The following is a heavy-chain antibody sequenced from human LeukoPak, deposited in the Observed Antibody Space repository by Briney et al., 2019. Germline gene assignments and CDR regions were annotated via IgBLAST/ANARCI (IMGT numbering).Heavy chain of an antibody. Sequence: GGSLRLSCAASGFTFDDYDMSWVRQTPGRGLEWVSGINWSGGSTGYEDSVKGRFTVSRDNAKNSLYLHMNSLRAEDTALYYCARGWPQLGYFDYWGQGTLVTVSS. D-gene: IGHD5-24*01. V-gene: IGHV3-20*04. CDR3: ARGWPQLGYFDY. J-gene: IGHJ4*02. CDR2: INWSGGST. CDR1: GFTFDDYD.